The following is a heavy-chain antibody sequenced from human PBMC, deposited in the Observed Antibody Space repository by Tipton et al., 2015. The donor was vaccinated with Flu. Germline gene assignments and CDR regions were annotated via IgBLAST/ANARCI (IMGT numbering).Heavy chain of an antibody. CDR3: ARELPGNYYDRDWFDP. D-gene: IGHD3-22*01. J-gene: IGHJ5*02. CDR1: GDSISSDYY. CDR2: VYPTGTS. V-gene: IGHV4-61*01. Sequence: TLSLTCTISGDSISSDYYWTWIRQPPGKGLEWLGYVYPTGTSNYNPSLKGRISISLDTSKNHFSLNLTSVTAADTAVYYCARELPGNYYDRDWFDPWGQGTLVTVSS.